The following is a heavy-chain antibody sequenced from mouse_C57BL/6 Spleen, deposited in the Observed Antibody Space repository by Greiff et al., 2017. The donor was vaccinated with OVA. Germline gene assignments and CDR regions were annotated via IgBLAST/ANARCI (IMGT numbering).Heavy chain of an antibody. CDR3: ARGLYDYDPAWFAY. CDR2: ISGGGGNT. J-gene: IGHJ3*01. CDR1: GFTFSSYT. Sequence: EVNLVESGGGLVKPGGSLKLSCAASGFTFSSYTMSWVRQTPEKRLEWVATISGGGGNTYYPDSVKGRFTISRDNAKNTLYLQMSSLRSEDTALYYCARGLYDYDPAWFAYWGQGTLVTVSA. V-gene: IGHV5-9*01. D-gene: IGHD2-4*01.